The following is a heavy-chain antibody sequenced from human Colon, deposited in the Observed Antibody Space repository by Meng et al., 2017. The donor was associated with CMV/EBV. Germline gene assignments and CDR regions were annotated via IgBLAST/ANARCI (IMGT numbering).Heavy chain of an antibody. J-gene: IGHJ4*02. CDR2: IDANSGGT. V-gene: IGHV1-2*02. D-gene: IGHD1-14*01. CDR3: ARDGIRGVFFFDY. CDR1: GFTFTGHY. Sequence: QVQLVQLGAEVKRPGASWKVSCKASGFTFTGHYMHWVRQAPGQGLEWMGWIDANSGGTNYAQKFQGRLTMTRDTSISTVYMELNRLRSDDTAVYFCARDGIRGVFFFDYWGQGTLVTVSS.